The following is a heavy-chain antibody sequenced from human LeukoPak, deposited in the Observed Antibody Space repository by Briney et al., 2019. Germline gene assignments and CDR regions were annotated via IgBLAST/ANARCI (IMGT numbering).Heavy chain of an antibody. CDR1: GFTFSSYA. J-gene: IGHJ4*02. D-gene: IGHD1-1*01. CDR3: AKSPFRYPFEY. CDR2: IRGCGSST. Sequence: GSLRLSCAASGFTFSSYAMSSVRQAPRERVEWDSAIRGCGSSTHYADSVKGRFTISRDNSKNTLYLQMTSLRAEDTAVYYCAKSPFRYPFEYWGQGTLVTVSS. V-gene: IGHV3-23*01.